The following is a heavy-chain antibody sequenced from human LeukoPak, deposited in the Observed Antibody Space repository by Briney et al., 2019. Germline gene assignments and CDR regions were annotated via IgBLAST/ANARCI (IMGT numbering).Heavy chain of an antibody. CDR3: ARRGIAATGTLRAFDI. V-gene: IGHV3-13*01. CDR1: GFTFSSYD. CDR2: IGTAGDT. D-gene: IGHD6-13*01. J-gene: IGHJ3*02. Sequence: PGGSLRLSCAASGFTFSSYDMHWVRQATGKGLEWVSAIGTAGDTYYPGSVKGRFTISRENAKNSLYLQMNSLRAGDTAVYYCARRGIAATGTLRAFDIWGQGTMVTVSS.